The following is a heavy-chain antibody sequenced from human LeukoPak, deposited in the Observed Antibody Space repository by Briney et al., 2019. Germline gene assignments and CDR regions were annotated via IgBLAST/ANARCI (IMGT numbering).Heavy chain of an antibody. CDR1: GFTVSSNY. CDR3: AKDFRYGDYPYWYFDL. D-gene: IGHD4-17*01. V-gene: IGHV3-53*01. J-gene: IGHJ2*01. Sequence: PGGSLRLSCAASGFTVSSNYMSWVRQAPGKGLEWVSVIYSGGSTYYADSVKGRFTISRDNSKNTLYLQMNSLRAEDTAVYYCAKDFRYGDYPYWYFDLWGRGTLVTVSS. CDR2: IYSGGST.